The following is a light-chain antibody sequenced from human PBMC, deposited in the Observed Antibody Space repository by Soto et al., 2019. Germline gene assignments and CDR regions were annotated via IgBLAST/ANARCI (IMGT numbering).Light chain of an antibody. CDR1: QSVSSSY. CDR3: QQYGSSPRT. V-gene: IGKV3-20*01. CDR2: GAS. J-gene: IGKJ1*01. Sequence: EIVLTQSPGTLSLSPGERATLSCRASQSVSSSYLAWYQQKPGQAPRLLIYGASSRATGIPDRLSGSGSGTDFSLTISRLEPEDFAGYYCQQYGSSPRTFGQGTKVESK.